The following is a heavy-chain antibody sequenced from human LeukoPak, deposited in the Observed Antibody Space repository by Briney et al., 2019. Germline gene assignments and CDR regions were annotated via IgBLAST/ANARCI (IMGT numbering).Heavy chain of an antibody. J-gene: IGHJ6*03. CDR2: IKSKTDGGTT. D-gene: IGHD2-2*01. Sequence: GGSLRLSCAASGFTFSNAWMSWVRQAPGKGLEWVGRIKSKTDGGTTDYAAPVKGRFTISRDDSKNTLYLQMNSLKTEDTAVYYCTTDSCSSTSCHYVDVWGKGTTVTVSS. CDR3: TTDSCSSTSCHYVDV. V-gene: IGHV3-15*01. CDR1: GFTFSNAW.